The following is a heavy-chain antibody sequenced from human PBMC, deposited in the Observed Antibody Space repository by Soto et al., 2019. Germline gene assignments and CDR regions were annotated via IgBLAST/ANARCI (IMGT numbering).Heavy chain of an antibody. D-gene: IGHD6-25*01. J-gene: IGHJ5*02. CDR2: ISGSGGST. CDR3: AKDLLLGQPESGPAPNWFYP. V-gene: IGHV3-23*01. Sequence: GGSLRRSCAASGFTFSSYAMSWVRQAPGKGLEWVSAISGSGGSTYYADSVKGRFTTSRDNSKNTLYLQINSLRAEDTAVYFCAKDLLLGQPESGPAPNWFYPWGKGPLVTAS. CDR1: GFTFSSYA.